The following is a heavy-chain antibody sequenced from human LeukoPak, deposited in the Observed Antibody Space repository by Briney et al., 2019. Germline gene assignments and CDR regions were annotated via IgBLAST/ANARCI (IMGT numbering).Heavy chain of an antibody. D-gene: IGHD2-15*01. CDR2: ISSSGSTI. CDR1: GFTFSSYE. V-gene: IGHV3-48*03. CDR3: ASKPLGYCSGGSCYGELDY. Sequence: GGSLRPSCAASGFTFSSYEMNWVRQAPGKGLEWVSYISSSGSTIYYADSVKGRFTISRDNAKNSLYLQMNSLRAEDTAVYYCASKPLGYCSGGSCYGELDYWGQVTLVTVSS. J-gene: IGHJ4*02.